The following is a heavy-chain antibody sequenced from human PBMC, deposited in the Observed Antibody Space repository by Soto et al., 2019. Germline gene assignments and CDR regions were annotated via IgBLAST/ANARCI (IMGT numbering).Heavy chain of an antibody. D-gene: IGHD3-10*01. CDR1: GGSISSYY. V-gene: IGHV4-59*01. Sequence: SETLSLTCTVSGGSISSYYWSWIRQPPGKGLEWIGYIYYSGSTNYNPSLKIRVTISVDTSKNQFSLKLSSVTAADTAVYYCARNRITMVRGVIKYWFDPWGQGTLVTVSS. CDR2: IYYSGST. CDR3: ARNRITMVRGVIKYWFDP. J-gene: IGHJ5*02.